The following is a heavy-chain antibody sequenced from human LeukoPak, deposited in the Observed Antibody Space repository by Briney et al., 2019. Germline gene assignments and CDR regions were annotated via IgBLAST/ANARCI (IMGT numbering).Heavy chain of an antibody. J-gene: IGHJ4*02. CDR2: ISSSSSYT. Sequence: GGSLRLPCAASGFTFSDYYMSWIRQAPGKGLEWVSYISSSSSYTNYADSVKGRFTISRDNAKNSLYLQMNSLRAEDTAVYYCAREAPPDDYWGQGTLVTVSS. CDR1: GFTFSDYY. CDR3: AREAPPDDY. V-gene: IGHV3-11*06.